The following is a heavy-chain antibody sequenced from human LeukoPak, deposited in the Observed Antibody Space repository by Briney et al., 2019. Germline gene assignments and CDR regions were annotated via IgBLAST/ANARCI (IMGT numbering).Heavy chain of an antibody. V-gene: IGHV4-59*08. Sequence: SETLSLTCTVSGGSISSYYWSWIRQPPGKGLEWIGYIYYSGSTNYNPSLKSRVTISVDTSKNQFSLKLSSVTAADTAVYYCARLHLYYDILTGYYYNWFDPWGQGTLVTVSS. CDR2: IYYSGST. J-gene: IGHJ5*02. D-gene: IGHD3-9*01. CDR3: ARLHLYYDILTGYYYNWFDP. CDR1: GGSISSYY.